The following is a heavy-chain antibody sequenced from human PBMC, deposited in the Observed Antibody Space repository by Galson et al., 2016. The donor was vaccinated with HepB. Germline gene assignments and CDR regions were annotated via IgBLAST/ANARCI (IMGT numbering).Heavy chain of an antibody. V-gene: IGHV1-18*01. Sequence: SVKVSCKASGYIFTRNGNSWVRQAPGQGLEWLGWISTNSGSTNYAQKVQDRITMTTDTSTRTVYMELRSLTSDDTAVYYCARDANWNLDYWGQGTLVTVSS. CDR1: GYIFTRNG. D-gene: IGHD1-1*01. J-gene: IGHJ4*02. CDR3: ARDANWNLDY. CDR2: ISTNSGST.